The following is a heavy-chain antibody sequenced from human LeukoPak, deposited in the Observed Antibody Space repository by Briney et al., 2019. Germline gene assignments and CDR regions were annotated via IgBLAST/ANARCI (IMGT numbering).Heavy chain of an antibody. J-gene: IGHJ3*02. CDR3: ARDLSGVRGI. Sequence: PGGSLRLSCAASGFIFSSYSMNWVRQAPGKGLEWVSSISSSSSYIYYADSVKGRFTISRDNAKNSLYLQMNSLRAEDTAVYYCARDLSGVRGIWGQGTMVTVSS. CDR2: ISSSSSYI. CDR1: GFIFSSYS. D-gene: IGHD6-19*01. V-gene: IGHV3-21*01.